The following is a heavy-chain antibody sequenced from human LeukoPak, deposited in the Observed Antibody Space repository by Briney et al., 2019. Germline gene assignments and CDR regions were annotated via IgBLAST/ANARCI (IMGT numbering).Heavy chain of an antibody. J-gene: IGHJ6*02. CDR3: ASPVGGVWFGDV. D-gene: IGHD3-10*01. V-gene: IGHV3-66*01. CDR1: GFTVSSNY. CDR2: IYSGGST. Sequence: GGSLRLSCAASGFTVSSNYMSWVRQAPGKGLEWVSVIYSGGSTYYADSVKGRFTISRDNSKNTLYLQMNSLRAEDTAVYYCASPVGGVWFGDVWGQGTTATVSS.